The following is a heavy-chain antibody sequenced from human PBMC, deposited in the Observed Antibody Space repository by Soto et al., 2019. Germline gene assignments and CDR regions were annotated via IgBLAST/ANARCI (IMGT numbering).Heavy chain of an antibody. CDR2: IWYDGNNK. Sequence: GGSLRLSCAASGFTFSSFDMHWVRQAPGRGLEWVAVIWYDGNNKYYADSVKGRFTISRDSSKNTLYLQMNSLRAEDSAMYYCARGAYYDSSGYYYEFDYGGQGTLVTVSS. V-gene: IGHV3-33*01. J-gene: IGHJ4*02. D-gene: IGHD3-22*01. CDR1: GFTFSSFD. CDR3: ARGAYYDSSGYYYEFDY.